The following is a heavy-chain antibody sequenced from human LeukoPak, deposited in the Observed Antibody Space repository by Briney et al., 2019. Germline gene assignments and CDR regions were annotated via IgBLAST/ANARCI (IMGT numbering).Heavy chain of an antibody. Sequence: SQTLSLTCTVSGGSISSGSYYWSWIRQPAGKGLEWIGRIYTSGSTNYNPSLKSRVTISVDTSKNQFSLKLSSVTAVDTAVYYCARVAYDSSGYYYTIDYWGQGTLVTVSS. CDR3: ARVAYDSSGYYYTIDY. V-gene: IGHV4-61*02. CDR1: GGSISSGSYY. J-gene: IGHJ4*02. D-gene: IGHD3-22*01. CDR2: IYTSGST.